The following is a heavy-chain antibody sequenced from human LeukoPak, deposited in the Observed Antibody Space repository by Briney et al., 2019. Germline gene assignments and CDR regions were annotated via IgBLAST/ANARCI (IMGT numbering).Heavy chain of an antibody. J-gene: IGHJ4*02. CDR1: GCSISSYY. CDR2: IYTSGTT. D-gene: IGHD3-22*01. CDR3: AREYYYDSSGYPYYFDY. Sequence: SETLSLTCTVSGCSISSYYWGWIRQPAGKGLEWIGLIYTSGTTNYNPSLKSRVTMSIDTSKNQSSLKLISVTAADTAVYYCAREYYYDSSGYPYYFDYWGQGTLVTVSS. V-gene: IGHV4-4*07.